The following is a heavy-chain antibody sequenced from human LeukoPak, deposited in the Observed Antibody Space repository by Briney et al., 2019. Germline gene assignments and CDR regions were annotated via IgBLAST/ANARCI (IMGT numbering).Heavy chain of an antibody. V-gene: IGHV3-21*01. D-gene: IGHD6-19*01. Sequence: GGSLRLSCAASEFTFSSYNMNWVRQAPGKGLEWVSSISSFSSYIYYADSVKGRFTISRDNAKNSLYLQMNSLRAEDTAVYYCARGSLGSYSSGWYGPRDWGQGTLVTVSS. CDR2: ISSFSSYI. CDR1: EFTFSSYN. CDR3: ARGSLGSYSSGWYGPRD. J-gene: IGHJ4*02.